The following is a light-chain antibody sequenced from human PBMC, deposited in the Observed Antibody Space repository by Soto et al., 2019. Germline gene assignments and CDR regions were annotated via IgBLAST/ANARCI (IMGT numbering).Light chain of an antibody. J-gene: IGKJ1*01. CDR1: PSVTNY. CDR3: QQYNNWPRT. CDR2: GAS. Sequence: EIVLTQSPGTLSLSPGERATLSCRASPSVTNYLAWYQQKPGQPPRLLIYGASTRATGIPARFSGSGSGTEFTLTISSLQSEDFAVYYCQQYNNWPRTFGQGTKVDIK. V-gene: IGKV3-15*01.